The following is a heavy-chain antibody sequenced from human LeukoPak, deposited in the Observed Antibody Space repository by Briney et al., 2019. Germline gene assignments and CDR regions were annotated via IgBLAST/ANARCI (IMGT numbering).Heavy chain of an antibody. V-gene: IGHV3-74*01. D-gene: IGHD5-18*01. CDR2: IDNDGSDR. Sequence: GGSLRLSCAASGFTFRNYWIHWVRQAPGKGLVWISRIDNDGSDRIYADSVKGRFTISRDNAKNTLYLQMNSLRAEDTAVYYCARGGYHHGFDIXXQGTMVTVS. J-gene: IGHJ3*02. CDR1: GFTFRNYW. CDR3: ARGGYHHGFDI.